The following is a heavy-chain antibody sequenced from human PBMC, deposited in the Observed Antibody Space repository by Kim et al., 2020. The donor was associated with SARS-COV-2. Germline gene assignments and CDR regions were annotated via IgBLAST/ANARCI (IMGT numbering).Heavy chain of an antibody. CDR2: ISSSSTTI. D-gene: IGHD1-1*01. CDR1: GFIFSSYS. V-gene: IGHV3-48*02. CDR3: ARDHDSNTFYGMEV. Sequence: GGSLRLSCAASGFIFSSYSMNLVRQAPGKGLEWVSYISSSSTTIYYTDSVKGRFTISRDSTKNSLYLQMSSLRDEDTGVYYCARDHDSNTFYGMEVWGQGTTVTVSS. J-gene: IGHJ6*02.